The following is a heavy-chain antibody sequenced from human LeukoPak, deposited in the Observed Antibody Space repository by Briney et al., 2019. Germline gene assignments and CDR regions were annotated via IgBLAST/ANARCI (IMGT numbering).Heavy chain of an antibody. CDR3: AKMEGQRLYDYCMDV. CDR2: MSGSGYYT. J-gene: IGHJ6*03. Sequence: GGSLRLSCAASGFAFSNFAMSWVRQAPGKGLEWVSAMSGSGYYTYYVESEKGRFTTFRDNSKNTLYLHMNSLRADDTAVYYCAKMEGQRLYDYCMDVWGRGTTVTVSS. D-gene: IGHD3-3*01. V-gene: IGHV3-23*01. CDR1: GFAFSNFA.